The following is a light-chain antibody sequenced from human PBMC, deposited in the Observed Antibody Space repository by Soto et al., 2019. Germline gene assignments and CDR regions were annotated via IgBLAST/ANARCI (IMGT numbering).Light chain of an antibody. V-gene: IGKV1-39*01. CDR1: QSISSY. Sequence: DIQMTQSPSSLYASVGDRVTITCRASQSISSYLNWYQQKPGKAPKLLIYAASSLQSRVPLRFSGSGSGTDFTLTISSLQPEDFSTYYCQQSYSTLSFGGGTKVEIK. CDR2: AAS. CDR3: QQSYSTLS. J-gene: IGKJ4*01.